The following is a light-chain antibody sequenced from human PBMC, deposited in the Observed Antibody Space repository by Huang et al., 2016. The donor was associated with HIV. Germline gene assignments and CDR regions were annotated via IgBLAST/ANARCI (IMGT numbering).Light chain of an antibody. Sequence: EIVLTQSPGTRSLSPGERATLSCRASQSVSSSYLAWYQQKPGQAPTPLIYGASSRATGIPDRFSGSGSGTDFTLTISRLEPEDFAVYYCQQYGSSPGTFGQGTKVEIK. J-gene: IGKJ1*01. V-gene: IGKV3-20*01. CDR2: GAS. CDR1: QSVSSSY. CDR3: QQYGSSPGT.